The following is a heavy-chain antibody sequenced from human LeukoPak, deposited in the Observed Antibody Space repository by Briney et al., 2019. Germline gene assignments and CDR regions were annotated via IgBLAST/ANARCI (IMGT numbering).Heavy chain of an antibody. Sequence: GGSLRLSCAASGFTFSSYAMHWVRQAPGKGLEWVAVISYDGSNKYYADSVKGRFTISRDNSKNTLYLQMHSLRAEDTAVYYCARDGHYDILTGYFQDWGQGTLVTVSS. CDR1: GFTFSSYA. V-gene: IGHV3-30-3*01. CDR3: ARDGHYDILTGYFQD. D-gene: IGHD3-9*01. J-gene: IGHJ1*01. CDR2: ISYDGSNK.